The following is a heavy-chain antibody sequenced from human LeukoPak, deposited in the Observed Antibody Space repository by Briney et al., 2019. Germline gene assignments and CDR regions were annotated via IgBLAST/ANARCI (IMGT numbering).Heavy chain of an antibody. D-gene: IGHD3-22*01. CDR1: GGSISRYY. CDR3: ARWGYFDSSTYFVVEY. CDR2: IHYSGST. Sequence: SETLSLTCAVSGGSISRYYWNWIRQPPGERLEWIGWIHYSGSTAYNPSLESRVTMSVDTSKDHISLKMTSVTAADTATYYCARWGYFDSSTYFVVEYWGQGVLVTVSS. V-gene: IGHV4-59*01. J-gene: IGHJ4*02.